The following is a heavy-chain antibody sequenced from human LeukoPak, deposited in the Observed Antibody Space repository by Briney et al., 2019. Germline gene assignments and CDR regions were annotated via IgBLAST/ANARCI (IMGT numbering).Heavy chain of an antibody. CDR2: IYPGDSDT. J-gene: IGHJ6*03. CDR1: GHSFTSYW. V-gene: IGHV5-51*01. D-gene: IGHD3-10*01. Sequence: GESLKISCKGSGHSFTSYWIGWVRQMPGKGLEWMGIIYPGDSDTRYSPSFQGQVTISADKSISTAYLQWSSLKASDTAMYYCARRGRGAGNYYGSGSYHYYMDVWGKGTTVTISS. CDR3: ARRGRGAGNYYGSGSYHYYMDV.